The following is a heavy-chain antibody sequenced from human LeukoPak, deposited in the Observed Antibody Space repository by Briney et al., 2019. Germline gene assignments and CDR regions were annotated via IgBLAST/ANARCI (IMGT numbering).Heavy chain of an antibody. J-gene: IGHJ4*02. CDR2: IDHSGST. D-gene: IGHD3-10*01. CDR1: GGSISSGGYS. Sequence: SETLSLTCAVSGGSISSGGYSWSWIRQPPGKGLEWIVYIDHSGSTSYNSSLKSRVTISVDRYKTQFSLKLSSVTAADTAVYYCAGLYGSGSYYDDYWGQGTLVTVSS. V-gene: IGHV4-30-2*01. CDR3: AGLYGSGSYYDDY.